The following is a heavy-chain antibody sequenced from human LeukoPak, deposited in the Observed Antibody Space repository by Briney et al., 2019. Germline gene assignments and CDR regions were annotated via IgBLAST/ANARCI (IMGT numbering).Heavy chain of an antibody. D-gene: IGHD6-19*01. V-gene: IGHV3-43*02. CDR1: GFTFDDYA. J-gene: IGHJ6*03. Sequence: GGSLRLSCAASGFTFDDYAMHWVRQAPGKGLEWVSLISGDGGSTHYADSVKGRFTISRDNSKNTLYLQMNSLRAEDTAVYYCATSGGYYYYMDVWGKGTTVTVSS. CDR2: ISGDGGST. CDR3: ATSGGYYYYMDV.